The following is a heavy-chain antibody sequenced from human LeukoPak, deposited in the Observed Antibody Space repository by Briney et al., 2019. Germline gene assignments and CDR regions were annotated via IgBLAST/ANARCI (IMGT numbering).Heavy chain of an antibody. CDR1: GFTFSSYG. V-gene: IGHV3-33*01. Sequence: PGGSLRLSCAASGFTFSSYGMHWVRQAPGKGLEWVAVIWDDGSNKYYADSGEGRFTVSRDNSRKTLYLQMNSLRAEDTAVYYCARGDDYYDSSGYYVDYWGQGTLVTVSS. CDR2: IWDDGSNK. CDR3: ARGDDYYDSSGYYVDY. D-gene: IGHD3-22*01. J-gene: IGHJ4*02.